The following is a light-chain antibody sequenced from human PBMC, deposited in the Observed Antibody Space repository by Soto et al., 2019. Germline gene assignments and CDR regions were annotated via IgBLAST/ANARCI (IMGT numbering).Light chain of an antibody. J-gene: IGLJ1*01. CDR1: NIGDKL. Sequence: SYELTQSPSVSLAPGETARISCEGNNIGDKLVHWYQQRPGQAPVLVIYFDSERPSGSPERYAGSNSGNTATLIITRGEAGDEADYYCQLWDVGSDHYVFGSGTKLTVL. CDR2: FDS. V-gene: IGLV3-21*04. CDR3: QLWDVGSDHYV.